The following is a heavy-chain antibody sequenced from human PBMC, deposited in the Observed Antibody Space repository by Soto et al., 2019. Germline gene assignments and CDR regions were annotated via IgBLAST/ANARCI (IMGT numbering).Heavy chain of an antibody. Sequence: QVQLQESGPGLVKPSQTLSLTCTVSGGSISSGDYYWSWIRQPPGKGLEWIGYIYYSGSTYYNPSLKSLVTISVDTSNNQFSLKLSSVTAADTAVYYCARSTTVTTTWVPYCFDPWGQGTLVTVSS. CDR3: ARSTTVTTTWVPYCFDP. D-gene: IGHD4-4*01. CDR1: GGSISSGDYY. V-gene: IGHV4-30-4*01. CDR2: IYYSGST. J-gene: IGHJ5*02.